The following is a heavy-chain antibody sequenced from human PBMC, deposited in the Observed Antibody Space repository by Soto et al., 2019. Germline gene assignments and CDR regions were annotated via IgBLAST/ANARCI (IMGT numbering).Heavy chain of an antibody. D-gene: IGHD2-15*01. V-gene: IGHV1-69*02. J-gene: IGHJ3*02. CDR1: GGTFSSYT. Sequence: AASVKVSCKASGGTFSSYTISWVRQAPGQGLEWMGRIIPILGIANYAQKFQGRVTITADKSTSTAYMELSSLRSEDAAVYYCARGKYQDIVVVVAATQRDAFDIWGQGTMVTVSS. CDR2: IIPILGIA. CDR3: ARGKYQDIVVVVAATQRDAFDI.